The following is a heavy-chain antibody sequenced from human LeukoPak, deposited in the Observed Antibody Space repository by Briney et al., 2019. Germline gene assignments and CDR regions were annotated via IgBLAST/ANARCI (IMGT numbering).Heavy chain of an antibody. Sequence: SETLSLTCAVYGGSFSGYYWSWIRQPPGKGLEWIGEIYHSGSTNYIPSLKSRVTISVDKSKNQFSLKLTSVTAADTAVYYCAGSPIGYGMDVWGQGTTVTVSS. J-gene: IGHJ6*02. V-gene: IGHV4-34*01. CDR3: AGSPIGYGMDV. CDR2: IYHSGST. CDR1: GGSFSGYY.